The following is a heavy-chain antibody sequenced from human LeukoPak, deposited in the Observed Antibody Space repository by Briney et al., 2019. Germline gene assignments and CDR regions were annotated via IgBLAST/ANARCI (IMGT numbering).Heavy chain of an antibody. V-gene: IGHV3-53*01. CDR3: ARASGYDNYYYYGMDV. CDR2: IYSGGST. J-gene: IGHJ6*02. D-gene: IGHD5-12*01. CDR1: GFTVSSNY. Sequence: PGGSLRLSCAASGFTVSSNYMSWVRQAPGKGLEWVSVIYSGGSTYYADSVKGRFTISRDNSKNTLYLQMNSLRAEDTAVYYCARASGYDNYYYYGMDVWGQGTTVTVSS.